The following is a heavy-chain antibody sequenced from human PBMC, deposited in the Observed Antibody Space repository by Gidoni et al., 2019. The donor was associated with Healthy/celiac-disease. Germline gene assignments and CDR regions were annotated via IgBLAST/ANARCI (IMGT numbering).Heavy chain of an antibody. Sequence: QVQLVESGGGVVQPGRSLRLSCAPSGFTFSSYALHWVRQATGKGLEWVAVISYDGSNKYYADSVKGRFTISRDNSKNTLYLQMNSLRAEDTAVYYCAREGYYYGSGSYPYYFDYWGQGTLVTVSS. CDR1: GFTFSSYA. J-gene: IGHJ4*02. D-gene: IGHD3-10*01. CDR2: ISYDGSNK. V-gene: IGHV3-30-3*01. CDR3: AREGYYYGSGSYPYYFDY.